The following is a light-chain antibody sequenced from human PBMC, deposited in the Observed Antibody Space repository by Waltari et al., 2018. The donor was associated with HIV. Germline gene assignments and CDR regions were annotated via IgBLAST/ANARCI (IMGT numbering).Light chain of an antibody. V-gene: IGLV3-21*04. CDR3: QVWDTTTDQWV. J-gene: IGLJ3*02. CDR2: DDN. CDR1: NIGSKS. Sequence: SYVLTQPPSVSVDPGETARITCGGTNIGSKSVRGYQQKPGQAPVLGIYDDNDRPSGIPERFSGSSSGNTATLTISRVEAGDEADYYCQVWDTTTDQWVFGGGTELAVL.